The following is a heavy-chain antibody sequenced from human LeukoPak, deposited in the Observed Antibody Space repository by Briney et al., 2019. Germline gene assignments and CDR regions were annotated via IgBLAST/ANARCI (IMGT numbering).Heavy chain of an antibody. CDR2: ISWDSGSI. CDR3: AKDSTSSSWGAFDI. CDR1: GFTFDDYA. V-gene: IGHV3-9*01. D-gene: IGHD6-13*01. J-gene: IGHJ3*02. Sequence: GRSLRLSCAASGFTFDDYAMHWVRQAPGKGLEWVSGISWDSGSIGYADSVKGRFTISRDNAKKSLYLQMNSLRAEYTALYYCAKDSTSSSWGAFDIW.